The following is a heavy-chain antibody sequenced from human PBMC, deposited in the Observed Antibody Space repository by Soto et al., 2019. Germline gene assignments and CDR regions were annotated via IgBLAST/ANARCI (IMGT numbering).Heavy chain of an antibody. CDR3: ARYDDGTYYYYYMDD. V-gene: IGHV4-34*01. CDR1: GGSFSGYY. J-gene: IGHJ6*03. CDR2: INHSGST. Sequence: SETLSLTCAVYGGSFSGYYWSWIRQPPGKGLEWIGEINHSGSTNYNPSLKSRVTISVDTSKNQFSLKLSSVTAADTAVYYCARYDDGTYYYYYMDDWGKGTTVTVS. D-gene: IGHD5-12*01.